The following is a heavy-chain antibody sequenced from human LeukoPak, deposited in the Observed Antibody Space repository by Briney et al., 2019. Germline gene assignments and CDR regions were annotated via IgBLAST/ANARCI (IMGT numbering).Heavy chain of an antibody. CDR1: GGTFSSYA. Sequence: APVKVSCKASGGTFSSYAISWVRQAPGQGLEWMGRIIPILGIANYAQKFQGRVTITADKSTSTAYMELSSLRSEDTAVYYCARVEMATIHYYYYGMDVWGQGTTVTVSS. J-gene: IGHJ6*02. CDR2: IIPILGIA. CDR3: ARVEMATIHYYYYGMDV. D-gene: IGHD5-12*01. V-gene: IGHV1-69*04.